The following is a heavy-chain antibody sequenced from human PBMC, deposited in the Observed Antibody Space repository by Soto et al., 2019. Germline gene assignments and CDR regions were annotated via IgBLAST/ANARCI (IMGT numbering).Heavy chain of an antibody. CDR1: GYTLNTYY. Sequence: ASVKVSCKPSGYTLNTYYLHWVRQAPGQGLEWMGIIHPSGGGSTYAQKFLGRVTMTRDTSTSTAYMELRSLRSDDTAVYYCARDSSGYADDYWGQGTLVTVSS. D-gene: IGHD3-22*01. CDR3: ARDSSGYADDY. V-gene: IGHV1-46*02. J-gene: IGHJ4*02. CDR2: IHPSGGGS.